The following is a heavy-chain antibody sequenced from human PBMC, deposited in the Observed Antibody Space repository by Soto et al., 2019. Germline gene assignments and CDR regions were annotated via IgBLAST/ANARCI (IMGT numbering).Heavy chain of an antibody. D-gene: IGHD2-2*02. CDR3: ARDRHLIVVVPAAIESYYYYYYGMDV. CDR1: GGSISSGDYY. CDR2: IYYSGST. V-gene: IGHV4-30-4*01. Sequence: SETLSLTCTVSGGSISSGDYYWSWIRQPPGKGLEWIGYIYYSGSTYYNQSLKSRVTISVDTSKNQFSLKLSSVTAADTAVYYCARDRHLIVVVPAAIESYYYYYYGMDVWGQGTTVTVSS. J-gene: IGHJ6*02.